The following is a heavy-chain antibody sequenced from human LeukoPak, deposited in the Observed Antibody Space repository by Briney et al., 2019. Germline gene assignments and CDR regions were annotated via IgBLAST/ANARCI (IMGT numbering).Heavy chain of an antibody. Sequence: SETLSLTCTVSGGSISSYYWSWIRQPAGKGLEWIGRIYTSGSTNYNPSLKSRVTMSVDTSKNQFSLKLSSVTAADTAVYYSARYYDSSGYNWFDPWGQGTLVTVSS. CDR2: IYTSGST. J-gene: IGHJ5*02. V-gene: IGHV4-4*07. CDR3: ARYYDSSGYNWFDP. D-gene: IGHD3-22*01. CDR1: GGSISSYY.